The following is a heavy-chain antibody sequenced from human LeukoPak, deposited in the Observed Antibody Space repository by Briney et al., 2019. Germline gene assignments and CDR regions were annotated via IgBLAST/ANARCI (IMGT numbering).Heavy chain of an antibody. CDR2: INHSGST. CDR1: GGSFSGYY. D-gene: IGHD3-10*01. V-gene: IGHV4-34*01. CDR3: ARVVSETDFLGVIEYNWFDP. J-gene: IGHJ5*02. Sequence: PSETLSLTCAVYGGSFSGYYWSWIRQPPGKGLEWIGEINHSGSTNYNPSLKSRVTISVDTSKNQFSLKLSSVTAADTAVYYCARVVSETDFLGVIEYNWFDPWGQGTPVTVSS.